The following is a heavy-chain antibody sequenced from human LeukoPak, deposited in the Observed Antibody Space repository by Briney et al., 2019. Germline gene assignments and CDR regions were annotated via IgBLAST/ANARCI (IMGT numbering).Heavy chain of an antibody. D-gene: IGHD5-18*01. V-gene: IGHV3-49*04. J-gene: IGHJ4*02. CDR3: TFLDTAMVSIDY. CDR2: IRSKAYGGTT. Sequence: QPGGSLRLSCTASGFTFGDYAMTWVRQAPGKGLEWVGFIRSKAYGGTTEYAASVKGRFTISRDDSKSIAYLQMNSLKTEDTAVYYCTFLDTAMVSIDYWGQGTLVTVSS. CDR1: GFTFGDYA.